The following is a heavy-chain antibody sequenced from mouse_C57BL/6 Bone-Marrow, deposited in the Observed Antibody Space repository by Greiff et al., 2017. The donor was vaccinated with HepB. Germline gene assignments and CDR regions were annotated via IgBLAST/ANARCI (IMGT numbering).Heavy chain of an antibody. D-gene: IGHD2-4*01. V-gene: IGHV1-50*01. CDR1: GYTFTSYW. J-gene: IGHJ4*01. CDR2: IDPSDSYT. CDR3: ARYDYDGDCYAMDY. Sequence: QVQLQQSGAELVKPGASVKLSCKASGYTFTSYWMQWVKQRPGQGLEWIGEIDPSDSYTNYNQKFKGKATLTVDTSSSTAYMQLSSLTSEDSAVYYCARYDYDGDCYAMDYWGQGTSVTVSS.